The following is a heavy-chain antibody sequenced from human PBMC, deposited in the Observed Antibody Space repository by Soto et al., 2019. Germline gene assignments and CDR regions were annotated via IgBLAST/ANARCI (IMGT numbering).Heavy chain of an antibody. D-gene: IGHD4-4*01. J-gene: IGHJ6*02. CDR1: GGSISSGGYY. Sequence: QVQLQESGPGLVKPSQTLSLTCTVSGGSISSGGYYWSWIRQHPGKGLEWIGYIYYSGSTYYNPSLKSRVTISVDTSKNQCSLKLSSVTAAGTAVYYCARDSDRTTVTLGAEEYYYYYYGMDVWGQGTTVTVSS. CDR3: ARDSDRTTVTLGAEEYYYYYYGMDV. CDR2: IYYSGST. V-gene: IGHV4-31*03.